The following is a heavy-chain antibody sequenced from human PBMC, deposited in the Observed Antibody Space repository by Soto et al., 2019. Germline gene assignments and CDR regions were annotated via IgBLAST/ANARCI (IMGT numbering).Heavy chain of an antibody. V-gene: IGHV3-9*01. Sequence: EVQLVESGGGLVQPGRSLRLSCAASGFTFNDYAMHWVRQAPGRGLEWVSVITSNSRNIAYADSVKGRFTISRDNAKNSLYLLLNSLRPEDTAFYYCAGAYGPWLATCSIDSWGQGTLVAVSS. CDR1: GFTFNDYA. J-gene: IGHJ4*02. CDR3: AGAYGPWLATCSIDS. CDR2: ITSNSRNI. D-gene: IGHD6-19*01.